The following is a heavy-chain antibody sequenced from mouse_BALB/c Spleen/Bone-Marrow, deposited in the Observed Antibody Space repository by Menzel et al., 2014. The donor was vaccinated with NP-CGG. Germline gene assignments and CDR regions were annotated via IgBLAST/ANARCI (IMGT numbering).Heavy chain of an antibody. V-gene: IGHV14-3*02. Sequence: VQLQQSGAELVKPGASVKMSCTASGFNITDTYMHWVKQRPEQGLEWIGRIDPANCNTKYDPKFQGKATITADTSSNTAYLQPRRVTSEDTDVYYCDAYYYGTYGFAYWGQGTLVTVSA. J-gene: IGHJ3*01. CDR1: GFNITDTY. CDR2: IDPANCNT. D-gene: IGHD1-1*01. CDR3: DAYYYGTYGFAY.